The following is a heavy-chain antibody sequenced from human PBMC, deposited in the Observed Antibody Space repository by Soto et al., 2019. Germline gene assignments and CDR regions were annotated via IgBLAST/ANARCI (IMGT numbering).Heavy chain of an antibody. D-gene: IGHD6-19*01. CDR1: GFSLRTSGVG. V-gene: IGHV2-5*01. CDR2: IYWNDDK. Sequence: PGPTLVNPTQTLTLTCIFSGFSLRTSGVGVGRIRQPPGKALEWLGFIYWNDDKRYSPSLKSRLTITKDTSKNQVVLTMTNMDPVDTATYYCANCGSGGRYGRLALWAQGTLVPVSS. J-gene: IGHJ5*02. CDR3: ANCGSGGRYGRLAL.